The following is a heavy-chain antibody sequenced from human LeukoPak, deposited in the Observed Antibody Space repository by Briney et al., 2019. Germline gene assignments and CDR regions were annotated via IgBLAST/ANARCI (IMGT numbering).Heavy chain of an antibody. J-gene: IGHJ4*02. Sequence: ASVKVSCKASGYTFTGYYMHWGRQAPGQGLEWMGRINPNSGGTNYAQKFQGRVTMTRDTSISTAYMELSRLRSDDTAVYYCARQVRDIVVVPAVLYFDYWGQGTLVTVSS. CDR3: ARQVRDIVVVPAVLYFDY. V-gene: IGHV1-2*06. CDR2: INPNSGGT. CDR1: GYTFTGYY. D-gene: IGHD2-2*01.